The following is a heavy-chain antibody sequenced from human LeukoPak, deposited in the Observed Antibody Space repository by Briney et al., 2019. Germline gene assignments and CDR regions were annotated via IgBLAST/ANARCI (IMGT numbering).Heavy chain of an antibody. CDR2: ISTSSSHI. CDR1: GFTFSFYM. D-gene: IGHD1-20*01. V-gene: IGHV3-21*01. Sequence: GGSLRLSCTASGFTFSFYMMNWVRQAPGKGLEWVSSISTSSSHIYYEDSLKGRFTVSRDNAKSSLYLQMNNLTAEDTAVYYCARDDNWNDKPIDLWGQGTLVTVSS. J-gene: IGHJ4*02. CDR3: ARDDNWNDKPIDL.